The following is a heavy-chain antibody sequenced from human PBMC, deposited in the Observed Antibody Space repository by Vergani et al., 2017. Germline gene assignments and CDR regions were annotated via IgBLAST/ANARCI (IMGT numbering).Heavy chain of an antibody. Sequence: QLQLQESGSGLVKPSQTLSLTCAVSGDSITNGGFSWNWIRQPPGKGPELIGYIFPSGNSDYNPSLKNLGSISLDKSKNQFSLWVNSVTAADTAVYFCARASLRALVGYYYYMDVWGKGKTVGVSS. CDR2: IFPSGNS. J-gene: IGHJ6*03. CDR3: ARASLRALVGYYYYMDV. CDR1: GDSITNGGFS. V-gene: IGHV4-30-2*01. D-gene: IGHD3-16*02.